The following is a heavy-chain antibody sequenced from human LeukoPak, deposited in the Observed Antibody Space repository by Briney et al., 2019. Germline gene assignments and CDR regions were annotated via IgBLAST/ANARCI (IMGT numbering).Heavy chain of an antibody. J-gene: IGHJ4*02. CDR2: ISWGGGST. D-gene: IGHD5-18*01. Sequence: PGGSLRLSCAASGFTFDNYGMHWVRQAAGKGLEWVSLISWGGGSTYYADSVKGRFTFSRANSKNSLYMQMYSLRPEDTALYYCAKDNGGYRYSNYYFDYWGQGTLVTASS. CDR1: GFTFDNYG. V-gene: IGHV3-43D*03. CDR3: AKDNGGYRYSNYYFDY.